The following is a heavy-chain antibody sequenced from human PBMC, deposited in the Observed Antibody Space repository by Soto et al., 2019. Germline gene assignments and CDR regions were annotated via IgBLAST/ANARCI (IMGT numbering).Heavy chain of an antibody. CDR1: GFSFTTAGEA. CDR3: AHSDGGYEIIYFDF. V-gene: IGHV2-5*01. CDR2: IYYNDDR. J-gene: IGHJ4*02. Sequence: SGPTLVNPTQTLTLTCTFSGFSFTTAGEAGGWIRQTPGGALEWLTLIYYNDDRRFSPSLKTRLTITGDTSKNQVVLSLTNVDPGDTATYFCAHSDGGYEIIYFDFWGQGIPVTVSS. D-gene: IGHD5-12*01.